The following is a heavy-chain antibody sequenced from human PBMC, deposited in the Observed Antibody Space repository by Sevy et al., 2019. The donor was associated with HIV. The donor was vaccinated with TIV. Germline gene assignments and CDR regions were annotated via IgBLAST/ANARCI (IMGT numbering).Heavy chain of an antibody. Sequence: GGSLRLSCTASGFTLSSYAMSWVRQAPGKGLEWVSAISGSGGGTYYADSVKGRFTISRDNSKNTLYLQMNSLRAEDTAVYYCAKDRHGWAGAAFDIWGQGTMVTVSS. D-gene: IGHD3-16*01. CDR2: ISGSGGGT. CDR3: AKDRHGWAGAAFDI. CDR1: GFTLSSYA. J-gene: IGHJ3*02. V-gene: IGHV3-23*01.